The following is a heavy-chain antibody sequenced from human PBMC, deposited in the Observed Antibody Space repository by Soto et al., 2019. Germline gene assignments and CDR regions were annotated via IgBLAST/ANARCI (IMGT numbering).Heavy chain of an antibody. CDR2: IKQDGSDK. D-gene: IGHD6-19*01. CDR3: ARDGDASGWYHYGMDV. V-gene: IGHV3-7*01. Sequence: GGSLRLSCAASGFTLSPYWMNWVRQAPGKGLEWVANIKQDGSDKYYVDSVKGRFFISRDNAKNSLYLQLNSLRAEDTAVYYCARDGDASGWYHYGMDVWGQGTLVTVSS. J-gene: IGHJ6*02. CDR1: GFTLSPYW.